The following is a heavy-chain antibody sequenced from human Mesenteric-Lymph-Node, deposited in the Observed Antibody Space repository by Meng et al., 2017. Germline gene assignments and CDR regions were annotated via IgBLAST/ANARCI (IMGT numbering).Heavy chain of an antibody. Sequence: ESLKISCAASGFTFSSYAMSWVRQAPGKGLEWVSAISGSGGSTYYADSVKGRFTISRDNSKNTLYLQMNSLRAEDTAVYYCASPAALDAFDIWGQGTMVTVSS. V-gene: IGHV3-23*01. J-gene: IGHJ3*02. D-gene: IGHD2-2*01. CDR3: ASPAALDAFDI. CDR1: GFTFSSYA. CDR2: ISGSGGST.